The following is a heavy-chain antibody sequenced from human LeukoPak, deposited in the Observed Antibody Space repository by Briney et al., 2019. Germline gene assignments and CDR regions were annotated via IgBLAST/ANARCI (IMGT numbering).Heavy chain of an antibody. CDR1: GYTFTGYY. CDR2: INPNSGNT. V-gene: IGHV1-8*02. D-gene: IGHD4-17*01. J-gene: IGHJ3*02. Sequence: ASVKVSCKASGYTFTGYYMHWVRQAPGQGLEWMGWINPNSGNTGYAQKFQGRVTMTRNTSISTAYMELSSLRSEDTAVYYCARGLLRHHAFDIWGQGTMVTVSS. CDR3: ARGLLRHHAFDI.